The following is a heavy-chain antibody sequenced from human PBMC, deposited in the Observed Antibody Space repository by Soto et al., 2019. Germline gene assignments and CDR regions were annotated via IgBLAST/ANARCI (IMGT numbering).Heavy chain of an antibody. V-gene: IGHV4-59*01. CDR3: ARDASGRPATY. CDR1: GDSLRNYY. CDR2: FYNSGTT. J-gene: IGHJ4*02. D-gene: IGHD3-10*01. Sequence: SETLSLTCAVSGDSLRNYYWIWLRQPPGRGLEWIGFFYNSGTTNYNPSLKSRVTISGDSSKNQFFLSLMSVTAADTAVYYCARDASGRPATYWGQGILVTVSS.